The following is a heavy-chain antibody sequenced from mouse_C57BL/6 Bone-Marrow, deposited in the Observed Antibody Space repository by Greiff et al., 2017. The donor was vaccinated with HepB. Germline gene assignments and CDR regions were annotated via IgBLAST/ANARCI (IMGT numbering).Heavy chain of an antibody. CDR2: IDPSDSET. V-gene: IGHV1-52*01. Sequence: QVQLQQSGAELVRPGSSVKMSCKTSGYTFTSYWMHWVKQRPIQGLEWIGNIDPSDSETHYNQKFKDKATLTVDKSSSTAYMQLSSLTSEDSAVYYCARWDYYGSPFDYWGQGTTLTVSS. J-gene: IGHJ2*01. CDR1: GYTFTSYW. CDR3: ARWDYYGSPFDY. D-gene: IGHD1-1*01.